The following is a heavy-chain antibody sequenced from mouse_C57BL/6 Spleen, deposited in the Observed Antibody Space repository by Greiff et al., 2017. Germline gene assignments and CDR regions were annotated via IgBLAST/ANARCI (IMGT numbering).Heavy chain of an antibody. J-gene: IGHJ3*01. Sequence: VQLKESGAELVRPGASVKLSCTASGFNIKDDYMHWVKQRPEQGLEWIGWIDPENGDTEYDSKFQGKATITADTSSNTAYLQLSSLTSEDTAVYYCTTRPSYGSSLAWFAYWGQGTLVTVSA. D-gene: IGHD1-1*01. CDR3: TTRPSYGSSLAWFAY. CDR1: GFNIKDDY. CDR2: IDPENGDT. V-gene: IGHV14-4*01.